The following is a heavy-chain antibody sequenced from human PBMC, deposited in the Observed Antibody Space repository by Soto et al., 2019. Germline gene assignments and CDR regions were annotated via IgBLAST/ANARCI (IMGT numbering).Heavy chain of an antibody. CDR1: GFTFSSYA. V-gene: IGHV3-30-3*01. J-gene: IGHJ6*02. Sequence: GGSLRLSCAASGFTFSSYAMHWVRQAPGKGLEWVAVISYDGSNKYYADSVKGRFTISRDNSKNTLYLQMNSLRAEDTAVYYCARQLVIFGVVFGMDVWGQGTTVTVSS. CDR3: ARQLVIFGVVFGMDV. CDR2: ISYDGSNK. D-gene: IGHD3-3*01.